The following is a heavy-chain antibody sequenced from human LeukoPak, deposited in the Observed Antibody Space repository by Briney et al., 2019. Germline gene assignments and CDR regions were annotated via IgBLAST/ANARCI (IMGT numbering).Heavy chain of an antibody. D-gene: IGHD3-10*01. CDR3: ARDGKRYYGNNWFDP. CDR2: INTDGSST. CDR1: GFTFDDYA. Sequence: GGSLRLSCAASGFTFDDYAMHWVRQAPGKGLEWVSRINTDGSSTTYAESVAGRFTISRDNAKNTLYLQMSSLRAEDTAVYYCARDGKRYYGNNWFDPWGQGSLVTVSS. V-gene: IGHV3-74*01. J-gene: IGHJ5*02.